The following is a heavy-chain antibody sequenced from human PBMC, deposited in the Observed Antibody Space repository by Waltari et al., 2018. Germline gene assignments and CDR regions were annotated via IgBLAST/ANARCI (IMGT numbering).Heavy chain of an antibody. Sequence: QVQLVQSGAEVKKPVGSVKVSCKASGYTFTSYGISWVRQAPGQGLEWMGWISAYNGNTNYARKLQVRVTMTTDTTTSTAYMELRSLRADDTAVYYCARDRKDSSGWYWYFDLWGRGTLVTVSS. CDR1: GYTFTSYG. J-gene: IGHJ2*01. V-gene: IGHV1-18*01. CDR2: ISAYNGNT. CDR3: ARDRKDSSGWYWYFDL. D-gene: IGHD6-19*01.